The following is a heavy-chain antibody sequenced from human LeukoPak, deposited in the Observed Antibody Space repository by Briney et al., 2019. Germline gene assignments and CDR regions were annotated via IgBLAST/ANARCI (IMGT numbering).Heavy chain of an antibody. CDR2: IYTSGIT. V-gene: IGHV4-61*02. D-gene: IGHD3-10*01. Sequence: PSQTLSLTCTVSGGSISSGSYYWSWIRQPAGKGLEWIGRIYTSGITNYNPSLKSRVTISVDTSKNQFSLKLTSVTAADTAVYYCARGEYYYGLGQDYWGQGTLVTVSS. J-gene: IGHJ4*02. CDR1: GGSISSGSYY. CDR3: ARGEYYYGLGQDY.